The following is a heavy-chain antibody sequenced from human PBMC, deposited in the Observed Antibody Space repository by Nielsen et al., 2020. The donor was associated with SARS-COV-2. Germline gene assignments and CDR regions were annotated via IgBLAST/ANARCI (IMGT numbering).Heavy chain of an antibody. D-gene: IGHD6-19*01. CDR3: ARTYSSGWSYFDL. V-gene: IGHV4-31*03. J-gene: IGHJ2*01. CDR1: GGSISSSVYY. Sequence: SETLSLTCTVSGGSISSSVYYWSWIRQHPGRGLEWIGYIYYSGSPYYNPSLKSRVTISVDTSKNQFSLKLSSVTAADTAVYYCARTYSSGWSYFDLWGRGTLVTVSS. CDR2: IYYSGSP.